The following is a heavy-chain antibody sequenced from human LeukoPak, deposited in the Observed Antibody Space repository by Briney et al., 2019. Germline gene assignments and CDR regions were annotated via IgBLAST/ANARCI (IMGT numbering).Heavy chain of an antibody. J-gene: IGHJ6*03. CDR3: ARVVRGDGSGSYYYYYYMDV. CDR2: INPNSGGT. Sequence: ASVKVSCKASGYTFTGYYMHWVRQAPGQGLEWMGWINPNSGGTNYAQKFQGRVTMTRDTSISTAYMELSRLRSDDTAVYYCARVVRGDGSGSYYYYYYMDVWGKGTTVTVSS. CDR1: GYTFTGYY. V-gene: IGHV1-2*02. D-gene: IGHD3-10*01.